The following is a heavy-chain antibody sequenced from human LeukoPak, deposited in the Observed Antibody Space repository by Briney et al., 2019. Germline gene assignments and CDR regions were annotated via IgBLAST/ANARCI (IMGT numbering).Heavy chain of an antibody. CDR3: AALGGYCSSTSCYYYYYYMDV. Sequence: SETLSLTCAVYGGSFSGYYWSWIRQPPGKGLEWIGEINLSRSTNYNPSLKSRVTISVDTSKNQFSLKLSSVTAADTAVYYCAALGGYCSSTSCYYYYYYMDVWGKGTTVTVSS. V-gene: IGHV4-34*01. J-gene: IGHJ6*03. CDR2: INLSRST. D-gene: IGHD2-2*01. CDR1: GGSFSGYY.